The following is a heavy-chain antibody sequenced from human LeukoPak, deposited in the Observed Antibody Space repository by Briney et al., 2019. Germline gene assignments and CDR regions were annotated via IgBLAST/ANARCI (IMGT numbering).Heavy chain of an antibody. D-gene: IGHD3-22*01. Sequence: ASQTLSLTCTVSGGSISSGGYYWSWIRQHPGKGLEWIGYIYYSGSTYYNPSIKSRVTISVDTSKNQFSLKLSSVTAADTAVYYCARENYYDSSGYYSLFDYWGQGTLVTVSS. CDR1: GGSISSGGYY. J-gene: IGHJ4*02. V-gene: IGHV4-31*03. CDR3: ARENYYDSSGYYSLFDY. CDR2: IYYSGST.